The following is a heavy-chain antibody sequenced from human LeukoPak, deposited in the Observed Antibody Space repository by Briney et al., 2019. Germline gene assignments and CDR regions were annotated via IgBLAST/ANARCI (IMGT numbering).Heavy chain of an antibody. D-gene: IGHD6-13*01. CDR2: INHSGST. V-gene: IGHV4-34*01. CDR3: ARDFGYSSSWYWFDP. Sequence: PSETLSLTCAVYGGSFSGYYWSWIRQPPGKGLEWIGEINHSGSTNYNPSLKSRVTISVDTSKNQFSLKLSSVTAADTAVYYCARDFGYSSSWYWFDPWGQGTLVTVSS. CDR1: GGSFSGYY. J-gene: IGHJ5*02.